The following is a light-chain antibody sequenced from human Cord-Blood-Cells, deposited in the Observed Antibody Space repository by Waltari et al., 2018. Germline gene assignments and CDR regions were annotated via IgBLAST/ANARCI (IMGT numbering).Light chain of an antibody. CDR1: QSVSSSY. Sequence: EIVLTQSRGTLSLSPGERATLSCRASQSVSSSYLAWYQQKPGQAPRLLIYGASSRATGIPDRFSGSGSVTDFTLTISRLEPEDFAVYYCQQYGSSPFTFGPGTKVDIK. CDR3: QQYGSSPFT. CDR2: GAS. J-gene: IGKJ3*01. V-gene: IGKV3-20*01.